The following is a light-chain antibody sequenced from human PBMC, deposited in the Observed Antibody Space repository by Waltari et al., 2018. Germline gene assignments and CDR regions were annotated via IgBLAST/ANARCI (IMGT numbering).Light chain of an antibody. CDR3: QALGSNRWV. J-gene: IGLJ3*02. V-gene: IGLV3-1*01. Sequence: SNDMTQPPSVSVSPGQTASITRSGDQLGSNYASWYQHKPRQSPLLVIYQDINRPSGSPERFSCSKSGNTATLTISGTQAMDDADYYCQALGSNRWVFGGGTKLTVL. CDR1: QLGSNY. CDR2: QDI.